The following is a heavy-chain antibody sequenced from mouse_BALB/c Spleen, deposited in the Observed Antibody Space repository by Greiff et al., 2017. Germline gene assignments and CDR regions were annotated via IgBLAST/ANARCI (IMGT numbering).Heavy chain of an antibody. CDR3: ARGYGNYDAY. CDR2: ISYDGSN. D-gene: IGHD2-1*01. Sequence: EVQVVESGPGLVKPSQSLSLTCSVTGYSITSGYYWNWIRQFPGNKLEWMGYISYDGSNNYNPSLKNRISITRDTSKNQFFLKLNSVTTEDTATYYCARGYGNYDAYWGQGTLVTVPA. CDR1: GYSITSGYY. V-gene: IGHV3-6*02. J-gene: IGHJ3*01.